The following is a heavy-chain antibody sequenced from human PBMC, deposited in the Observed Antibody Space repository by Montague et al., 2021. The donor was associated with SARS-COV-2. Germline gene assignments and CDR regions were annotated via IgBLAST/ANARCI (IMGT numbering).Heavy chain of an antibody. CDR1: GGSISSGGYY. V-gene: IGHV4-31*03. CDR2: IYYSGST. Sequence: TLSLTCTVSGGSISSGGYYWSWIRQHPGKGLEWIGYIYYSGSTYYNPSLKSRVTILVDTSKNQFSLKLSSVTAADTAVYYCARVRSSAWFDPWGQGTLVTVSS. CDR3: ARVRSSAWFDP. D-gene: IGHD3-10*01. J-gene: IGHJ5*02.